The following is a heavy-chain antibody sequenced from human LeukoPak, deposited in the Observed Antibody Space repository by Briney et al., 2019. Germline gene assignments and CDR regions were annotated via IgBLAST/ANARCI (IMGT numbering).Heavy chain of an antibody. CDR1: GFTFISYS. Sequence: GRSLRLSCAASGFTFISYSMSWVRQAPGKGLEWVSYINSDINTIYYADSVKGRFTISRDNAKNSLYLQMNSLRAEDTAVYYCARDLGITISRQLGWFDPWGQGTLVTVSS. V-gene: IGHV3-48*01. CDR3: ARDLGITISRQLGWFDP. CDR2: INSDINTI. D-gene: IGHD3-3*01. J-gene: IGHJ5*02.